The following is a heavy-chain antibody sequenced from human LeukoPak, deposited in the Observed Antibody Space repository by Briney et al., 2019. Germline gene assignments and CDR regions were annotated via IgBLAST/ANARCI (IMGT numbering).Heavy chain of an antibody. V-gene: IGHV4-38-2*01. CDR1: GYSISSGYY. Sequence: PSETLSLTCAVSGYSISSGYYWGWIQQPPGKGLEWIGSIYHSGSTYYNPSLKSRVTISVDTSKNQFSLKLSPVTAADTAVYYCASSSSAHLFDYWGQGTLVTVSS. CDR3: ASSSSAHLFDY. CDR2: IYHSGST. J-gene: IGHJ4*02. D-gene: IGHD6-6*01.